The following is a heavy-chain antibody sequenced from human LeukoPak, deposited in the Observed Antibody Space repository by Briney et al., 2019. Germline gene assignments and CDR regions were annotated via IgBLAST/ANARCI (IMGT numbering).Heavy chain of an antibody. D-gene: IGHD6-6*01. V-gene: IGHV4-61*02. CDR3: ARERVIAARPHFIYYYYMDV. CDR1: GGSISSGSYY. Sequence: PSETLSLTCTVSGGSISSGSYYWRWLRQPAGEGLEWIGRIYTSGSTNYNPSLKSRVTISGDTSKNQFSLKLSSVTAADTAVYYCARERVIAARPHFIYYYYMDVWGKGTTVTVSS. J-gene: IGHJ6*03. CDR2: IYTSGST.